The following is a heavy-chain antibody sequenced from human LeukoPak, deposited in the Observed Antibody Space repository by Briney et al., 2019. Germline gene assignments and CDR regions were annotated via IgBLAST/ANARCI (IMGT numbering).Heavy chain of an antibody. J-gene: IGHJ6*02. CDR3: ARALRARITGTTASVYGMDV. Sequence: SETLSLTCTVSGXSISSYYWSWIRQPPGKGLEWIGYIYYSGSTNYNPSLKSRVTISVDTSKNQFSLKLSSVTAADTAVYYCARALRARITGTTASVYGMDVWGQGTTVTVSS. D-gene: IGHD1-20*01. CDR2: IYYSGST. CDR1: GXSISSYY. V-gene: IGHV4-59*01.